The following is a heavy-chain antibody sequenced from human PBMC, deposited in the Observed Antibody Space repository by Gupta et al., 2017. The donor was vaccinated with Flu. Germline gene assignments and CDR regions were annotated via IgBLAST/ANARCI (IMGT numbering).Heavy chain of an antibody. CDR2: IWYDGSNK. D-gene: IGHD1-26*01. CDR3: ARYIPGGSYGGGYFDY. CDR1: GFTFSSYG. J-gene: IGHJ4*02. V-gene: IGHV3-33*01. Sequence: QVQLVESGGGVVQPGRSLRLSCAASGFTFSSYGMHWVRQAPGKGLEWVAVIWYDGSNKYYADSVKGRFTISRDNSKNTLYLQMNSLRAEDTAVYYCARYIPGGSYGGGYFDYWGQGTLVTVSS.